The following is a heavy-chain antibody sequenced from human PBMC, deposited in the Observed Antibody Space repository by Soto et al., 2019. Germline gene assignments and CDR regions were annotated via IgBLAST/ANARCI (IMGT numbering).Heavy chain of an antibody. V-gene: IGHV1-69*06. D-gene: IGHD6-6*01. CDR3: ARGTGGYSSSSGHYYYGMDV. CDR1: GGTFSSYA. Sequence: QVQLVQSGAEVKKPGSSVKVSCKASGGTFSSYAISWVRQAPGQGLEWMGGIIPIFGTANYAQKFQGRVTITADKSTSTAYMELSSLRSEDTAVYYCARGTGGYSSSSGHYYYGMDVWGQGTTVTVSS. J-gene: IGHJ6*02. CDR2: IIPIFGTA.